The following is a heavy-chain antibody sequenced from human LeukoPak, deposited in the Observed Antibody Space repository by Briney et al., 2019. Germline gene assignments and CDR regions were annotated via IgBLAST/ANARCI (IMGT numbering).Heavy chain of an antibody. CDR3: AREGTYDLWSGYTNYYYYGMDV. J-gene: IGHJ6*02. CDR2: ISYDGSNK. V-gene: IGHV3-30*19. D-gene: IGHD3-3*01. CDR1: GFTFSSYG. Sequence: GGSLRLSCAASGFTFSSYGMHWVRQAPGKGLEWVAVISYDGSNKYYADSVKGRFTISRDNSKSTLYLQMNSLRAEDTAVYYCAREGTYDLWSGYTNYYYYGMDVWGQGTTVTVSS.